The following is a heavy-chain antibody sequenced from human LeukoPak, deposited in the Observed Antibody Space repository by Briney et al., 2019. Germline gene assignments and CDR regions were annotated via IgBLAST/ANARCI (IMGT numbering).Heavy chain of an antibody. J-gene: IGHJ6*03. D-gene: IGHD6-19*01. CDR1: GYTFTSYG. Sequence: ASVKVSCKASGYTFTSYGISWVRQAPGQGLEWMGWISAYNGNTNYAQKLQGRVTMTTDTSTSTAYMELRSLRSDDTAVYYCARESSGWYYYYMDVWGEGTTVTVSS. CDR3: ARESSGWYYYYMDV. CDR2: ISAYNGNT. V-gene: IGHV1-18*01.